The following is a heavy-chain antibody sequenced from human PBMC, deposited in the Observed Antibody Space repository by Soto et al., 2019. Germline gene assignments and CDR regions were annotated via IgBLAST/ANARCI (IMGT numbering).Heavy chain of an antibody. CDR1: GGSFSGYY. V-gene: IGHV4-34*01. CDR3: ARGPYDFWSGYSPYYFDY. Sequence: TLSLTCAVYGGSFSGYYWSWIRQPPGKGLEWIGEINHSGSTNYNPSLKSRVTISVDTSKNQFSLKLSSVTAADTAVYYCARGPYDFWSGYSPYYFDYWGQGTLVTVSS. CDR2: INHSGST. D-gene: IGHD3-3*01. J-gene: IGHJ4*02.